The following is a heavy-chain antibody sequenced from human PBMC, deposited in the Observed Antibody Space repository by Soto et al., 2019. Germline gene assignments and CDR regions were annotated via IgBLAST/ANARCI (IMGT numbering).Heavy chain of an antibody. Sequence: EVQLLESGGGLVQPGGSLRLSCAASGFTFNNYAMTWVRQAPGKGLEWVSAISGGGGTTSYADSVKGRFTVSRDGSKNTLYLQMSSLRAEDTALYYCATGRGGSGSLTPRVDFWGQGTLVTVSS. V-gene: IGHV3-23*01. CDR2: ISGGGGTT. CDR3: ATGRGGSGSLTPRVDF. CDR1: GFTFNNYA. D-gene: IGHD3-10*01. J-gene: IGHJ4*02.